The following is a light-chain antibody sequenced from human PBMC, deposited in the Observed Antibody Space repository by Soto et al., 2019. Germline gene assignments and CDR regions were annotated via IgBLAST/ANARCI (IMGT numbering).Light chain of an antibody. CDR3: QNYNSAPRT. CDR2: AAS. J-gene: IGKJ1*01. V-gene: IGKV1-27*01. Sequence: DIQITQSPSTLSATVGDRVTITCRASQGISSYLAWYQQKPGKVPKVLIYAASTLQSGVPSRFSGSGSGTDFTLTISNLQPEDVATYYCQNYNSAPRTFGQGTKVDIK. CDR1: QGISSY.